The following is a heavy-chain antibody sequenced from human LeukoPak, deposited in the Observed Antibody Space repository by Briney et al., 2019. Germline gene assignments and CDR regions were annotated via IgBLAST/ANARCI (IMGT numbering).Heavy chain of an antibody. Sequence: GGSLRLSCAASGFTFSSYGMHWVRQAPGKGLEWVAFIRYDGSNKYYADSVKGRFTISRDNSRTSLYLQMNSLRAETTPVYYGAKDRSPPASYYIPHNFAGWGQGTLVTASS. CDR1: GFTFSSYG. J-gene: IGHJ4*02. CDR2: IRYDGSNK. V-gene: IGHV3-30*02. D-gene: IGHD3-10*01. CDR3: AKDRSPPASYYIPHNFAG.